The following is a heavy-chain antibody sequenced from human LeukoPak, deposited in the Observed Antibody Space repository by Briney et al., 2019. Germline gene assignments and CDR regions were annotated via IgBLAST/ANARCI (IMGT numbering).Heavy chain of an antibody. CDR3: AREFDSSSGDGMDV. D-gene: IGHD6-13*01. J-gene: IGHJ6*02. CDR2: INPNSGGT. Sequence: GASVKVSCKASGYTFTGYYMHWVRQAPGQGLEWMGWINPNSGGTNSAQKFQGRVTMTTDTSISTAYMDLTRLRSDDTAVYYCAREFDSSSGDGMDVWGQGTTVTVSS. V-gene: IGHV1-2*02. CDR1: GYTFTGYY.